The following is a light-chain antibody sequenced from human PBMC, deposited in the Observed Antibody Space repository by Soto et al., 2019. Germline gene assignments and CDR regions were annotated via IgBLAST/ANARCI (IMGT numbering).Light chain of an antibody. Sequence: QSALTQPASVSGSPGQSITISCTGTSSDVGDSDSVSWYQQHPGKAPTLVIYEVTRRPSGVSPRFSGSKSANTASLAISELQAEDEADYFCSSYTSTSTPLVFGSGTKLTVL. V-gene: IGLV2-14*01. CDR3: SSYTSTSTPLV. J-gene: IGLJ1*01. CDR2: EVT. CDR1: SSDVGDSDS.